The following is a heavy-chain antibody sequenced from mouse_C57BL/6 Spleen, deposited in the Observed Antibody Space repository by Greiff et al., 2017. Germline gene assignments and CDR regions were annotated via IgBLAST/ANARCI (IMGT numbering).Heavy chain of an antibody. Sequence: EVKLMESGPELVKPGASVKMSCKASGYTFTDYNMHWVKQSHGKSLEWIGYINPNNGGTSYNQKFKGKATLTVNKSSSTAYMELRSLTSEDSAVYYCAKSRVVATDYWGQGTTLTVSS. V-gene: IGHV1-22*01. CDR3: AKSRVVATDY. D-gene: IGHD1-1*01. CDR1: GYTFTDYN. J-gene: IGHJ2*01. CDR2: INPNNGGT.